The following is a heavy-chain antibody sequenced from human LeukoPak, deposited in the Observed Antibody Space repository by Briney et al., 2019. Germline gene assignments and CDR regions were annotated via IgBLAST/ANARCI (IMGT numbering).Heavy chain of an antibody. V-gene: IGHV1-18*01. CDR1: GYRFTSYG. CDR3: ARGGDGDILTGLVFDY. J-gene: IGHJ4*02. CDR2: ISAYNGNT. Sequence: RASVRLSCKASGYRFTSYGISWVRQAPGQGLEWMGWISAYNGNTNYAQKLQGRVTMTTDTSTSTAYMELRSLRSDDTAVYYCARGGDGDILTGLVFDYWGQGTLVTVFS. D-gene: IGHD3-9*01.